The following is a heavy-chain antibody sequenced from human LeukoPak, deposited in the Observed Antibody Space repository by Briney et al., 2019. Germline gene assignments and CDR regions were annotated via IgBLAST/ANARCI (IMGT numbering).Heavy chain of an antibody. CDR3: ASHYGSGTPGYGMDV. D-gene: IGHD3-10*01. CDR1: GGTFSSYA. Sequence: VKVSCKASGGTFSSYAISWVRQAPGQGLEWMGRIIPIFGIANYAQKFQGRVTITADKSTSTAYMELSSLRSEDTAVYYCASHYGSGTPGYGMDVWGQGTTVTVSS. CDR2: IIPIFGIA. V-gene: IGHV1-69*10. J-gene: IGHJ6*02.